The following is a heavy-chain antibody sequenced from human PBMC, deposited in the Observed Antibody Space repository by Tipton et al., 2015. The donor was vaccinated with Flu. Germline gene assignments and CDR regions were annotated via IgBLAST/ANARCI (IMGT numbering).Heavy chain of an antibody. CDR3: TRGFRYFDS. CDR1: GGSMTNNY. J-gene: IGHJ4*02. CDR2: IYYSGST. Sequence: TLSLTCTVSGGSMTNNYWSWVRQPPGKGPEWIGYIYYSGSTDYNPSLKSRVTISLDTSKNQFSLRLNSITAVDTAVYFCTRGFRYFDSWGQGTLVTVSS. V-gene: IGHV4-59*01.